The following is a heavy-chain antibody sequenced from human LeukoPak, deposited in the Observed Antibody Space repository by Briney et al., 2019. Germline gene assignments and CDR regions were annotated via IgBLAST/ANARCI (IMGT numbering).Heavy chain of an antibody. Sequence: PGGSLRLSCAASGFTFSSYAMSWVRQAPGKGLEWVSAISGSGGSTYYADSVKGRFTISRDNSKNTLYLQMNSLRAEDTAVYYCAKNGGYSSGWYVGNIDYWGQGTLVTVSS. J-gene: IGHJ4*02. CDR3: AKNGGYSSGWYVGNIDY. D-gene: IGHD6-19*01. CDR1: GFTFSSYA. V-gene: IGHV3-23*01. CDR2: ISGSGGST.